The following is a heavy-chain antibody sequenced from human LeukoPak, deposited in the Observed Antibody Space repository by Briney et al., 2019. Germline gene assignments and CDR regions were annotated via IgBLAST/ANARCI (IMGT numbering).Heavy chain of an antibody. Sequence: SGGSLRLSCAASGFIFSDYYMSWMRQAPGKGLEWLSYIDGSSSRTNYADSVKGRFTISRDNVKNSLYLQMNSLRAEDTAVYFCARRGTDYCTPSSCHPTWFAPWGQGTQVTVSS. J-gene: IGHJ5*02. V-gene: IGHV3-11*03. D-gene: IGHD4-11*01. CDR3: ARRGTDYCTPSSCHPTWFAP. CDR2: IDGSSSRT. CDR1: GFIFSDYY.